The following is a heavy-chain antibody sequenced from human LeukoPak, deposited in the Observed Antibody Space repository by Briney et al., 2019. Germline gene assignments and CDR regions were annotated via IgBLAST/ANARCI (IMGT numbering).Heavy chain of an antibody. D-gene: IGHD3-22*01. J-gene: IGHJ6*02. CDR3: ARGTIPLDSSGPIPPYYYYGMDV. CDR2: ISAYNGNT. Sequence: ASVKVSCKASGYTFTSNYIHWVRQAPGQGLEWMGWISAYNGNTNYAQKLQGRATMTTDTSTSTAYMELRSLRSDDTAVYYCARGTIPLDSSGPIPPYYYYGMDVWGQGTTVTVSS. CDR1: GYTFTSNY. V-gene: IGHV1-18*04.